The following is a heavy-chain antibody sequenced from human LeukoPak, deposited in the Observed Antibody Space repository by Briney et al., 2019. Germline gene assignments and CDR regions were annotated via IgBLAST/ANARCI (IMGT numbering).Heavy chain of an antibody. Sequence: ASVKVSCTASGYTFTSYFMHWVRQAPGQGLEWMGWVNTNTGNPTYAQGFTGRFVFSLDTSVSTAYLQISSLKAEDTAVYYCARNRYNWNLNCFDPWGQGTLVTVSS. CDR3: ARNRYNWNLNCFDP. J-gene: IGHJ5*02. V-gene: IGHV7-4-1*02. D-gene: IGHD1-20*01. CDR1: GYTFTSYF. CDR2: VNTNTGNP.